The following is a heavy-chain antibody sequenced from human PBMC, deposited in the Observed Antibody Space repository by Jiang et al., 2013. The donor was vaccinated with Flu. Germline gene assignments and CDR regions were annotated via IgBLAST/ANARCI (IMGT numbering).Heavy chain of an antibody. CDR3: AREGGLRYFEKGYYGMDV. V-gene: IGHV3-30-3*01. CDR2: ISYDGSNK. Sequence: GVVQPGRSLRLSCAASGFTFSSYAMHWVRQAPGKGLEWVAVISYDGSNKYYADSVKGRFTISRDNSKNTLYLQMNSLRAEDTAVYYCAREGGLRYFEKGYYGMDVWGQGTTVTVSS. J-gene: IGHJ6*02. CDR1: GFTFSSYA. D-gene: IGHD3-9*01.